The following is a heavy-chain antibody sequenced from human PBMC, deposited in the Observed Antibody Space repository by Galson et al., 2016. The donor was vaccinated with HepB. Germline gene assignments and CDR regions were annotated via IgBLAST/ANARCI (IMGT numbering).Heavy chain of an antibody. CDR2: ISPDGSQQ. J-gene: IGHJ5*02. CDR3: VQDPAARLGSYWADNWFGT. D-gene: IGHD5-18*01. V-gene: IGHV3-30*18. CDR1: GFTFSSHG. Sequence: SLRLSCAASGFTFSSHGIHWIRQAPGKGLAWVAVISPDGSQQYYTDSVKGRFTISRDNSKNALNLQMNSLRAEDTAVYYCVQDPAARLGSYWADNWFGTWGLGTLVTVSS.